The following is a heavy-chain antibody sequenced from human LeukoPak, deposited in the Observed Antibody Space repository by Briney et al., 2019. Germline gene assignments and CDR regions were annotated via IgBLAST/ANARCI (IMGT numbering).Heavy chain of an antibody. D-gene: IGHD3-3*01. CDR1: GYTFTSYY. CDR2: INPSGGST. J-gene: IGHJ5*02. V-gene: IGHV1-46*01. CDR3: ARGLTTIFGVVNWFDP. Sequence: ASVKVSCKASGYTFTSYYMHWVRQAPGQGLEWMGIINPSGGSTSYAQKFQGRVTMTRDTSTSTVYMELSSLRSEDTAVYYCARGLTTIFGVVNWFDPWGQGTLVTVSS.